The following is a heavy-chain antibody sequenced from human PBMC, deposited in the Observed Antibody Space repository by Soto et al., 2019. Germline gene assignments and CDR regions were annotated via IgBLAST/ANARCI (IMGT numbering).Heavy chain of an antibody. V-gene: IGHV1-18*01. Sequence: QVHLVQSGAEVKKPGASVKVSCQGSGYAFTTYGITWVRQAPGQGLEWMGWISAHNGNTNYAQKLQGRVTVTRDTSTSTAYMELRSLRYDDTAVYYCAGGRYGDYWGQGALVTVSS. D-gene: IGHD1-1*01. CDR1: GYAFTTYG. J-gene: IGHJ4*02. CDR2: ISAHNGNT. CDR3: AGGRYGDY.